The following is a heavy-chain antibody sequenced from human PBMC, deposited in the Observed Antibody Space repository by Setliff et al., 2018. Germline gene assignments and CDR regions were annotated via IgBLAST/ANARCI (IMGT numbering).Heavy chain of an antibody. CDR3: VHRPGYCFTTTCWNFDY. CDR1: GFSLTTSGVG. J-gene: IGHJ4*02. V-gene: IGHV2-5*02. D-gene: IGHD2-2*01. Sequence: SGPTLVNPTQTLTLTCTFSGFSLTTSGVGVGWVRQPPGKALEWLAIIFWDDDKRYSPSLKSRLTITKDSLKRQVVLTMTNVDPVDTATYYCVHRPGYCFTTTCWNFDYWGQGALVTVSS. CDR2: IFWDDDK.